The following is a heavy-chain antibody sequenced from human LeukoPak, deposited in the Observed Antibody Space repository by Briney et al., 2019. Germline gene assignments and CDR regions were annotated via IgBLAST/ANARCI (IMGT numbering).Heavy chain of an antibody. Sequence: SETLSLTCGVYGGSFSGYYWTWIRQPPGKGLEWIGEINHSGSTNYNPSLKSRVTMSLDTSKNQFSLKLSSVTAADTAVYFCARGPYSYDSSGAFDIWGQGTMVTVSS. CDR1: GGSFSGYY. D-gene: IGHD3-22*01. CDR2: INHSGST. J-gene: IGHJ3*02. CDR3: ARGPYSYDSSGAFDI. V-gene: IGHV4-34*01.